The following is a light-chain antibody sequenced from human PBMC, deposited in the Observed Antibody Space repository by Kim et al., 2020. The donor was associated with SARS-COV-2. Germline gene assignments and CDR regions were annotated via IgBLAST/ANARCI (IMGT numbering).Light chain of an antibody. V-gene: IGKV1-39*01. CDR2: SAS. Sequence: SATVGDRVTITCRASQTIANDLNWYQQKPGKAPRLLIYSASSLQSGVPARFSGSGSATDFTLTISSLQPEDFATYSCQQSYTTPYTFGQGTKLEI. CDR3: QQSYTTPYT. J-gene: IGKJ2*01. CDR1: QTIAND.